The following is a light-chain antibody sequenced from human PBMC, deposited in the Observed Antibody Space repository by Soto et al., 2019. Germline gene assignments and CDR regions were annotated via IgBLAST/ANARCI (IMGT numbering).Light chain of an antibody. J-gene: IGLJ3*02. Sequence: QSALTQPASVSGSPGQSVTISCTGTSSDGLCYDAVSWYQHRPGKAPKLIIYEGNKRPSGVSNRYSGSRSDNMASLTISGLQAEDEADYYCCSYVYSNSWVFGGGTKVTVL. CDR2: EGN. CDR1: SSDGLCYDA. V-gene: IGLV2-23*01. CDR3: CSYVYSNSWV.